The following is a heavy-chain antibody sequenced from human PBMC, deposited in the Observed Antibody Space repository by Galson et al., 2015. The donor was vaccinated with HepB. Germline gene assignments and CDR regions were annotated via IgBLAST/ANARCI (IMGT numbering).Heavy chain of an antibody. J-gene: IGHJ6*02. CDR2: INAGNGNT. D-gene: IGHD6-13*01. CDR1: GYTFTSYA. Sequence: SVKVSCKASGYTFTSYAMHWVRQASGQRLEWMGWINAGNGNTKYSQKFQGRVTITRDTSASTAYMELSSLRSEDTAVYYCARASSSWYYYYYGMDVWGQGTTVTVSS. V-gene: IGHV1-3*01. CDR3: ARASSSWYYYYYGMDV.